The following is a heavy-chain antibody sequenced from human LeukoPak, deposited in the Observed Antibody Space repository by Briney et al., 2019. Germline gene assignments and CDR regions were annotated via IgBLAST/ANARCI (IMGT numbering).Heavy chain of an antibody. V-gene: IGHV1-8*03. CDR2: MNPTSGYT. Sequence: EASVKVSCKASGYTFTTYDINWVRQATGQGLEWMGWMNPTSGYTGFAQKLQGRVTFTRATSISTAYMELSSLRSEDTAVYYCARVAGSIDYWGQGTLVTVSS. D-gene: IGHD6-19*01. CDR3: ARVAGSIDY. J-gene: IGHJ4*02. CDR1: GYTFTTYD.